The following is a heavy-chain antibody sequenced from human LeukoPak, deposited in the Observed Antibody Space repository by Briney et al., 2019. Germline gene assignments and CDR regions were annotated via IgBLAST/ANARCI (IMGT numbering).Heavy chain of an antibody. CDR2: IRYDGSNR. J-gene: IGHJ4*02. CDR1: GFTFSNYG. V-gene: IGHV3-30*02. D-gene: IGHD6-13*01. CDR3: AKDLTSSWYFDY. Sequence: GGSLRLSCAASGFTFSNYGMHWVRQAPGKGLEWVVFIRYDGSNRYYADSVKGRFTISRDNSKNTLYLQMNSLRAEDTAVYYCAKDLTSSWYFDYWGQGTLVTVSS.